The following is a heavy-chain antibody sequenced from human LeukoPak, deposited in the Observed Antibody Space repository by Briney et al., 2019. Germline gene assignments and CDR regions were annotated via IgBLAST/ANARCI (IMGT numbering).Heavy chain of an antibody. CDR3: ARQYSSGWYDY. Sequence: ASVKVSCRASGYTFSGYFMHWVRQAPGQGLEWMGWIYPNSGGTKYAQKFQGRVTMTRDTSISTIYMELSSLRSDDTAVYYCARQYSSGWYDYWGQGTLVTVSS. CDR1: GYTFSGYF. D-gene: IGHD6-19*01. V-gene: IGHV1-2*02. J-gene: IGHJ4*02. CDR2: IYPNSGGT.